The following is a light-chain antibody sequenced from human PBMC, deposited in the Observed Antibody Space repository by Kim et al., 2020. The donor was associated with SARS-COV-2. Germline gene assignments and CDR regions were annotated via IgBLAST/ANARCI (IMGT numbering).Light chain of an antibody. CDR2: GAS. CDR1: QSVSSNY. Sequence: EIVLTQSPDTLSLSPGERATLSCRANQSVSSNYLAWYHQKPGQAPRLLIYGASLRATGVPDRFSASGSGTDFTLTINRLEPEDFVLYYCQQYGNSPLTFGGGTKVEIK. CDR3: QQYGNSPLT. J-gene: IGKJ4*01. V-gene: IGKV3-20*01.